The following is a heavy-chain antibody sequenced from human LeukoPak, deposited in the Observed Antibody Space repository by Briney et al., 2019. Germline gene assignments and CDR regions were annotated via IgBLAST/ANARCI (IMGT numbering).Heavy chain of an antibody. CDR3: ARGIASGIDWFDP. CDR1: GFTFSSYI. D-gene: IGHD6-25*01. J-gene: IGHJ5*02. Sequence: GGSLRLSCAASGFTFSSYIMHWVRQTPGKGLEWVAVISYDGINKYYADSVKGRFTISRDNSNNTLYLQMNSLRVEDTAVYYCARGIASGIDWFDPWGQGTLVTVSS. CDR2: ISYDGINK. V-gene: IGHV3-30*04.